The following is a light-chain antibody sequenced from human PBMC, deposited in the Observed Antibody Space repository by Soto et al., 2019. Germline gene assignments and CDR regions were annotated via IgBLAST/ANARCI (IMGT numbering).Light chain of an antibody. CDR3: SSYAGRDKLV. Sequence: QSVLTQPPSASGSPGQSVTISCTGTSDDIGGGYNYVSWYQQHPDKAPRLIIFEVSARPSGVPARFSGSKSDNTASLTVSGLQAEDEAYYYCSSYAGRDKLVFGTGTKLTVL. V-gene: IGLV2-8*01. CDR2: EVS. CDR1: SDDIGGGYNY. J-gene: IGLJ1*01.